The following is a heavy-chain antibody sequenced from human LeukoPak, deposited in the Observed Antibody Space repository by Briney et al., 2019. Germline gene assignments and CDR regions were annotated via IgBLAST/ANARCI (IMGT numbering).Heavy chain of an antibody. CDR1: GYTFTVYY. CDR3: ARDMGGSYYNWFDP. Sequence: GASVKVSCKASGYTFTVYYMHWVRQAPGQGLEWMGRINPNSGGTNYAQKFQGRVTMTRDTSISTAYMELSRLRSDDTAVYYCARDMGGSYYNWFDPWGQGTLVTVSS. J-gene: IGHJ5*02. CDR2: INPNSGGT. D-gene: IGHD1-26*01. V-gene: IGHV1-2*06.